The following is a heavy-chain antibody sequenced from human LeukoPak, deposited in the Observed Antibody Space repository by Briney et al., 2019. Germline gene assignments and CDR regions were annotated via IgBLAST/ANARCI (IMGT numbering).Heavy chain of an antibody. J-gene: IGHJ3*02. D-gene: IGHD1-1*01. CDR3: VRDLSPVSDRNVWYDALDI. CDR1: GFSFTSSW. V-gene: IGHV3-7*01. CDR2: IAGDESQK. Sequence: GGSLRLSCVASGFSFTSSWMTWVRQAPGKGLEWVANIAGDESQKRYMDSAKGRFTISRDNAKNSLYLQLNSLRAEDTAIYYCVRDLSPVSDRNVWYDALDIWGQGTMVTVSS.